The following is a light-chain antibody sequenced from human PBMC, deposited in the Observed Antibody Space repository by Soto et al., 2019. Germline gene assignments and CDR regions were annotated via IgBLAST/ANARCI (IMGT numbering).Light chain of an antibody. CDR1: QSVRSSH. V-gene: IGKV3-20*01. Sequence: EIVLTQSPGTLSLSPGERATPSCRASQSVRSSHLAWYQQMPGQAPRLLIYGASNRATGIPDRFSGSGSGTDFTLTIIRLDPEDFAVHYCQQYSSSPLTFGGGTKVEI. CDR2: GAS. J-gene: IGKJ4*01. CDR3: QQYSSSPLT.